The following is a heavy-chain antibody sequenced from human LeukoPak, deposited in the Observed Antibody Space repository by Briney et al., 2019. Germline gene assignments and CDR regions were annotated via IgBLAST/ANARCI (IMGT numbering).Heavy chain of an antibody. CDR1: GFTFDDYA. Sequence: GGSLRLSCAASGFTFDDYAMHWVRHAPGKGLEWVSGISWNSGSIGYADSVKGRFTISRDNAKNSLYLQMNSLRAEDTALYYCAKSLSHAFDYWGQGTLVTVSS. CDR3: AKSLSHAFDY. V-gene: IGHV3-9*01. J-gene: IGHJ4*02. D-gene: IGHD2/OR15-2a*01. CDR2: ISWNSGSI.